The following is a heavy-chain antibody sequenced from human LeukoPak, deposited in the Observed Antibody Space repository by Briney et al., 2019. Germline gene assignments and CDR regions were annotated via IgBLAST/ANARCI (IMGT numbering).Heavy chain of an antibody. Sequence: PGGSLRLSCAASGFTFSSYSMNWVRQAPGKGPEWVAVISYDVGKKYYADSVKGRFTISRDNSKNTLYLQMNSLRAEDTAVYYCARGTHYDILTGHDAFDIWGQGTMVTVSS. CDR2: ISYDVGKK. CDR3: ARGTHYDILTGHDAFDI. D-gene: IGHD3-9*01. CDR1: GFTFSSYS. J-gene: IGHJ3*02. V-gene: IGHV3-30*03.